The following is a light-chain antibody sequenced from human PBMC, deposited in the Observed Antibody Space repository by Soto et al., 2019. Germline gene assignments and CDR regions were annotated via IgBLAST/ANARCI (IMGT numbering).Light chain of an antibody. CDR1: QSVGPN. CDR2: WGS. J-gene: IGKJ2*03. Sequence: TQSPATLSVSLGEAVSLSCRASQSVGPNLAWYQQRPGQAPRLLIHWGSTKANGVPARFRGSGRGADFALNYSDLQWEDLAVYDCQQYENWPPYSFGQGTRLEIK. CDR3: QQYENWPPYS. V-gene: IGKV3-15*01.